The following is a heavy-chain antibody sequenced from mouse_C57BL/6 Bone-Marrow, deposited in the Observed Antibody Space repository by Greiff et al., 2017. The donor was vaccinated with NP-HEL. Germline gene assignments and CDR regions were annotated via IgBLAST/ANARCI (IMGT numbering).Heavy chain of an antibody. J-gene: IGHJ4*01. D-gene: IGHD4-1*01. CDR1: GYTFTSYW. V-gene: IGHV1-69*01. CDR3: ARGRLGCAMDY. Sequence: QVQLQQPGAELVMPGASVKLSCKASGYTFTSYWMHWVKQRPGQGLEWIGEIDPSASYTNYNQKFKGKSTLTVDKSSSTAYMQLSSLTSEDSAVYYCARGRLGCAMDYWGQGTSVTVSS. CDR2: IDPSASYT.